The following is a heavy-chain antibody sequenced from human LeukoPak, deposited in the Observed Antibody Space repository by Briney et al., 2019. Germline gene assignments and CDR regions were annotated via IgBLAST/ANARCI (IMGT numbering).Heavy chain of an antibody. V-gene: IGHV1-18*01. D-gene: IGHD2/OR15-2a*01. Sequence: ASVKVSCKASGYTFTSYGISWVRQAPGQGLEWMGWISAYNGNTNYAQKLQGRVTMTTDTSTSTAYTELRSLRSDDTAVYYCARNMAQSYYYGMDVWGQGTTVTVSS. CDR1: GYTFTSYG. CDR2: ISAYNGNT. CDR3: ARNMAQSYYYGMDV. J-gene: IGHJ6*02.